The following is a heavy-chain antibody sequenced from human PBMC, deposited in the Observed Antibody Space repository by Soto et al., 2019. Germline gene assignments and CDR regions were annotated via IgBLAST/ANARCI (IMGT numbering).Heavy chain of an antibody. J-gene: IGHJ6*03. V-gene: IGHV3-23*01. CDR2: ISGSGGST. Sequence: GGSLRLSCAASGFTFSSYAMSWVRQAPGKGLEWVSAISGSGGSTYYADSVKGRFTISRDNSKNTLYLQMNSLRAEDTAVYYCAKVARELVPAAPDYYYYMDVWGKGTTVTVSS. CDR3: AKVARELVPAAPDYYYYMDV. CDR1: GFTFSSYA. D-gene: IGHD2-2*01.